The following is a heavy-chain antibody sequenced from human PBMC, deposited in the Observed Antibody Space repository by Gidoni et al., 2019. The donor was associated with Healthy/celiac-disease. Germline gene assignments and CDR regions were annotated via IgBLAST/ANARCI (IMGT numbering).Heavy chain of an antibody. CDR1: GGTFRSDA. CDR3: ARGYDYGDSDAFDI. J-gene: IGHJ3*02. V-gene: IGHV1-69*04. Sequence: QVQLVQSGAEVKKPGSSVKVSCKASGGTFRSDAISWVRQAPGQGLEWMGRIIPILGIANYAQKFQGRVTITAYKSTSTAYMELSSLRSEDTAVYYCARGYDYGDSDAFDIWGQGTMVTVSS. CDR2: IIPILGIA. D-gene: IGHD4-17*01.